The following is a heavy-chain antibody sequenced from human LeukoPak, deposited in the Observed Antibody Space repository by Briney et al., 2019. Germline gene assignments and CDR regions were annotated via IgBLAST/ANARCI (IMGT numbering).Heavy chain of an antibody. CDR1: CYTFSTYS. V-gene: IGHV1-18*01. J-gene: IGHJ6*03. D-gene: IGHD3-3*01. Sequence: AAVKVSFKASCYTFSTYSVSLVRQAPGQGLEWMGWISSYNVDTHFAQKFQGRITMTTDTSTSTAYMELRSLRSDATAVYYCARVYDFWSDYWYYMAVWGTGTTVTASS. CDR3: ARVYDFWSDYWYYMAV. CDR2: ISSYNVDT.